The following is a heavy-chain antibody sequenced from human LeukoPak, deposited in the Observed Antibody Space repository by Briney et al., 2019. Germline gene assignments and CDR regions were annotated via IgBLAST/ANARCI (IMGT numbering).Heavy chain of an antibody. CDR3: ARGTTGSESRFDY. V-gene: IGHV4-39*07. Sequence: SETLSITCTVSGDSSSSNGFYWGWIRQPPGKALEWIGNIYYSGSTYYNPSLKSRVTTSVDTSKNQFSLKLSSLSPPDTALYYCARGTTGSESRFDYWGQGTLVTVSS. CDR1: GDSSSSNGFY. CDR2: IYYSGST. D-gene: IGHD1-1*01. J-gene: IGHJ4*02.